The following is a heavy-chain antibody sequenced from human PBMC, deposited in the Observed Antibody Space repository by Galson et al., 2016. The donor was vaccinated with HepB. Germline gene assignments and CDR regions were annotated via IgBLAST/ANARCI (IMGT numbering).Heavy chain of an antibody. CDR2: IYYSGST. D-gene: IGHD6-13*01. V-gene: IGHV4-61*01. CDR3: ARGDSSWGYWYFDL. Sequence: LSLTCAVSGYSISSVYYWGWIRQPPGKGLEWIGYIYYSGSTNYNPSLKSRVTISVDTSKNQFSLKLSSVTAADTAVYYCARGDSSWGYWYFDLWGRGTLVTVSS. J-gene: IGHJ2*01. CDR1: GYSISSVYY.